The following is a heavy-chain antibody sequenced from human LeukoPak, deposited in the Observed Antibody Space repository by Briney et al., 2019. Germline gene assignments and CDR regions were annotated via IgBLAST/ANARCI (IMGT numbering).Heavy chain of an antibody. CDR3: ARDAGYYDFWSGYYNWFDP. CDR2: ISSSSSYI. V-gene: IGHV3-21*01. Sequence: PGGSLRLSCAASGFTFSSYSMNWVRQAPGKGLEWVSSISSSSSYIYYADSVKGRFTISRDNAKNSLYLQMNSLRAEDTAVYYCARDAGYYDFWSGYYNWFDPWGQGTLVTVSS. D-gene: IGHD3-3*01. CDR1: GFTFSSYS. J-gene: IGHJ5*02.